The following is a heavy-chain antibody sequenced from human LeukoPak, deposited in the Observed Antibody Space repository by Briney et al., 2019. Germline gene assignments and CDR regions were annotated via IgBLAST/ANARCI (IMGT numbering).Heavy chain of an antibody. V-gene: IGHV4-39*01. D-gene: IGHD3-3*01. CDR1: GGSISSSSYY. CDR2: IYYSGTT. CDR3: ARQRDFPPTT. Sequence: SETLSLTCTVSGGSISSSSYYWGWIRQPPGKGLDWIGTIYYSGTTYYNPSLKSRVTISVDTSKNQFSLKLSSVTAADTAVYYCARQRDFPPTTWGQGTLVTVSS. J-gene: IGHJ5*02.